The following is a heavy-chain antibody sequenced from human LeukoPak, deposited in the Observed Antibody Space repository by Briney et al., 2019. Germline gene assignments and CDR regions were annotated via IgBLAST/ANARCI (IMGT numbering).Heavy chain of an antibody. V-gene: IGHV1-8*01. Sequence: ASVKVSCKASGYTFTSYDINWVRQATGQGLEWMGWMNPNSGNTGYAQKFQGRVTMTRNTSISTAYMELSSLRSEDTAVYYCALRLQEGDYFDYWGQGTLVTVSS. J-gene: IGHJ4*02. D-gene: IGHD4-11*01. CDR3: ALRLQEGDYFDY. CDR2: MNPNSGNT. CDR1: GYTFTSYD.